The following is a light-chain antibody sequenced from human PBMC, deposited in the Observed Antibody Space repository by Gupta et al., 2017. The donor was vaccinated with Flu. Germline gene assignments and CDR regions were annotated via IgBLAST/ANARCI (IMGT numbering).Light chain of an antibody. CDR3: QQRNSWAVT. Sequence: ICFTPSPDTLSLSPGERASLSCRASQSVSNYLGWYQQKPGQAPRLLIHDASNRATGIPARFSGSGSGTDFTLTISSLDPEDFAVYYCQQRNSWAVTFRHGTRLEI. CDR1: QSVSNY. J-gene: IGKJ5*01. V-gene: IGKV3-11*01. CDR2: DAS.